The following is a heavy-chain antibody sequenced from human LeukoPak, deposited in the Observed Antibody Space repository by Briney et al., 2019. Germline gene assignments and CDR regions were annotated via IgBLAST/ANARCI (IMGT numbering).Heavy chain of an antibody. CDR2: IYYRGRT. CDR3: ARGYYGSGSYPPFFDF. Sequence: SETLSLTCTVSGGSISSSSYYWGWIRQPPGKGLEWIGSIYYRGRTYYNPSLKSRVTMSVDTSKNQFSLKLSSVTAADTAVYYCARGYYGSGSYPPFFDFWGQGTLVTVSS. V-gene: IGHV4-39*01. CDR1: GGSISSSSYY. J-gene: IGHJ4*02. D-gene: IGHD3-10*01.